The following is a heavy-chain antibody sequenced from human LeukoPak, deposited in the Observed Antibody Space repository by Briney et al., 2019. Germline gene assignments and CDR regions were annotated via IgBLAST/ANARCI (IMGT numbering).Heavy chain of an antibody. J-gene: IGHJ4*02. Sequence: PGGSLRLSCAASGFTFNSYSMYWVRQAPGKGLEWVAVISYDGSNKYYADSVKGRFTISRDNSKNTLHLQMNSLRVDDAAVYYCAKSFYDSGGYYGIIDYWGQGTLVTVSS. V-gene: IGHV3-30*18. CDR2: ISYDGSNK. CDR3: AKSFYDSGGYYGIIDY. D-gene: IGHD3-22*01. CDR1: GFTFNSYS.